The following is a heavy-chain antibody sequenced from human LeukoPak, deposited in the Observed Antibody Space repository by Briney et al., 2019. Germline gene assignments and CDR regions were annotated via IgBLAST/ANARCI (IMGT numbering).Heavy chain of an antibody. V-gene: IGHV3-23*01. D-gene: IGHD1-7*01. CDR1: GFTFSSYA. Sequence: EGSLRLSCAASGFTFSSYAMSWVRQAPGKGLEWVSAISGSSGSTYYADSVKGRFTMSRDNSKNTLYLQMNSLRAEDTAVYYCARAGTTVVYFDYWGQGTLVTVSS. J-gene: IGHJ4*02. CDR3: ARAGTTVVYFDY. CDR2: ISGSSGST.